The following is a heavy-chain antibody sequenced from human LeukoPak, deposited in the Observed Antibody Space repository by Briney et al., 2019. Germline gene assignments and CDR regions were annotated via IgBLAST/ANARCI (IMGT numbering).Heavy chain of an antibody. CDR1: GYTFTSYG. CDR3: ARQMYYDFWSGHSLRKAYYFDY. CDR2: SSAYNGNT. Sequence: GASVKVSCKASGYTFTSYGSSWVRQAPGQGLAWMGWSSAYNGNTNYAQKLQGRVTMTTDTSTSTAYMELRSLRSDDTAVYYCARQMYYDFWSGHSLRKAYYFDYWGQGTLVTVSS. J-gene: IGHJ4*02. D-gene: IGHD3-3*01. V-gene: IGHV1-18*01.